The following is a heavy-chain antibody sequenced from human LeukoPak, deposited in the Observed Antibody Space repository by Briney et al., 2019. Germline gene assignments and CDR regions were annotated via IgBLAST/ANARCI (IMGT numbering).Heavy chain of an antibody. J-gene: IGHJ6*03. D-gene: IGHD4-17*01. V-gene: IGHV4-39*06. CDR2: INYRGAV. Sequence: PETLSLPCTVSDGSTTGTRYYWGWFRQTPGKGPGWIGNINYRGAVYYNPSLRSRATISLDTSKNQFPLRLTSVTAADTAVYFCARVTKYDNSRNNYYMDVWGKGTTVTVSS. CDR3: ARVTKYDNSRNNYYMDV. CDR1: DGSTTGTRYY.